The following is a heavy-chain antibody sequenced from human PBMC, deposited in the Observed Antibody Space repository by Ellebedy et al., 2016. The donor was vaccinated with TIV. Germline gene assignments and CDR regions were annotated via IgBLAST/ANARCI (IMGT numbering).Heavy chain of an antibody. V-gene: IGHV3-7*01. CDR3: ARGGATSSRYWRN. CDR2: INQDGSEK. D-gene: IGHD2-2*01. CDR1: EFAFETDW. Sequence: PGGSLTLSCAASEFAFETDWMTWVRQAPGKGLEWVATINQDGSEKSYVDSVTGRFSISRDNAKNSLYLQMNSLRAEDTAVYYCARGGATSSRYWRNWGQGALVTVSS. J-gene: IGHJ4*02.